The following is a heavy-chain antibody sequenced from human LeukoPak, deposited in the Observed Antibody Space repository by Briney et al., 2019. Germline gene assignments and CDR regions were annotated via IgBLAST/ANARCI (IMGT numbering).Heavy chain of an antibody. V-gene: IGHV1-2*06. CDR1: GYTFTGYY. CDR2: INPNSGGT. CDR3: AREGSDILTGRTYYFDY. J-gene: IGHJ4*02. D-gene: IGHD3-9*01. Sequence: ASVKVSCKASGYTFTGYYMHWVRQAPGQGLEWMGRINPNSGGTNYAQKFQGRVTMTRDTSISTAYMELSRLRSDDTAVYYCAREGSDILTGRTYYFDYWGQGTLVTVSS.